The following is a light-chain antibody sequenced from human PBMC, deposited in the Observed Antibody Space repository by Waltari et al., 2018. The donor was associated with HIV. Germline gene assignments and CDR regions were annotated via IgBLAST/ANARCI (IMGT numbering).Light chain of an antibody. CDR1: QSLLHANGYQY. V-gene: IGKV2-28*01. CDR3: MQALQTPRT. J-gene: IGKJ4*01. CDR2: LGS. Sequence: DVVMTQSPLSLLVSPGEPASVSCVSSQSLLHANGYQYLDWYLQKPGQTPQLLIYLGSNRASGIPDRFSGSSSGTNFTLNISRVEADDVGTYYCMQALQTPRTVGGGTKVQIK.